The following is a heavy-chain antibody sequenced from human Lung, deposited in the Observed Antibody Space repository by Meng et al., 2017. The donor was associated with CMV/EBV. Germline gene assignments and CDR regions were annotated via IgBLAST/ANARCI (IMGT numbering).Heavy chain of an antibody. J-gene: IGHJ4*02. V-gene: IGHV3-21*01. D-gene: IGHD2-2*02. CDR1: GFSFNTYT. CDR2: VSDGGDYV. Sequence: GEXXKISCAASGFSFNTYTLNWVRQAPGKGLEWVSSVSDGGDYVYYADSVKGRFTISRDNARNSLFLQMNSLRAEDTAVYYCARDLGYCSRTSCYMFYFDYWGQGXLVTVSS. CDR3: ARDLGYCSRTSCYMFYFDY.